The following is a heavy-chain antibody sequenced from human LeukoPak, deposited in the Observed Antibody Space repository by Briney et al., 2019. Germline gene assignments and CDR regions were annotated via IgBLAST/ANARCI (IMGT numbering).Heavy chain of an antibody. V-gene: IGHV4-39*01. CDR3: AILGTGGS. D-gene: IGHD3-10*01. CDR1: GGSISSTSYY. CDR2: ITDGGST. Sequence: SETLSLTRTVSGGSISSTSYYWGWIRQPPGKGLEWIGTITDGGSTYYNPSLKSRVTISVDTSNNQFSLRLSSVTAADTAVYYCAILGTGGSWGQGTLVTVSS. J-gene: IGHJ5*02.